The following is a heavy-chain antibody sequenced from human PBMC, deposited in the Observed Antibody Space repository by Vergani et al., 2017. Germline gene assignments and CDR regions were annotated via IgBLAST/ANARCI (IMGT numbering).Heavy chain of an antibody. J-gene: IGHJ5*02. CDR2: ISGSGGST. D-gene: IGHD3-22*01. CDR1: GFTFSSYA. Sequence: EVQLLEFGGGLVQPGGSLRLSCAASGFTFSSYAMSWVRQAPEKGLEWVSTISGSGGSTYYADSVKGRFTISRDNFKNTLYLQMNSLRAEDTAVYYCAKGEPTYYYDSSGSSNWFDPWGQGTLVTVSS. V-gene: IGHV3-23*01. CDR3: AKGEPTYYYDSSGSSNWFDP.